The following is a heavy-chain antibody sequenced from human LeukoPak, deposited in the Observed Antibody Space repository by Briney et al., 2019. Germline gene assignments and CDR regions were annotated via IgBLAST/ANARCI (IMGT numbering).Heavy chain of an antibody. CDR2: IDPSDSYT. V-gene: IGHV5-10-1*01. CDR3: ASMDGIAAAGTLVDY. J-gene: IGHJ4*02. D-gene: IGHD6-13*01. CDR1: GYSFTSYW. Sequence: PGESLKISCKGSGYSFTSYWISWVRQMPGKGLEWMGRIDPSDSYTNYSPSFQGHVTISADKSISTAYLQESSLKASDTAMYCCASMDGIAAAGTLVDYWGQGTLVTVSS.